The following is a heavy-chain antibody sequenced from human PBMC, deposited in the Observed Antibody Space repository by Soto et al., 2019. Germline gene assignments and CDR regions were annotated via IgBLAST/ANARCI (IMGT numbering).Heavy chain of an antibody. CDR3: ARVKRGVVQYYYYGMDV. D-gene: IGHD2-8*01. Sequence: GESLKISCKGSGYSFTSYWIGWVRQMPGKGLEWMGIIYPGDSDTRYSPSFQGQVTISADKSISTAYLQWSSLKASDTAMYYCARVKRGVVQYYYYGMDVWGQGTTVTVSS. CDR2: IYPGDSDT. CDR1: GYSFTSYW. V-gene: IGHV5-51*01. J-gene: IGHJ6*02.